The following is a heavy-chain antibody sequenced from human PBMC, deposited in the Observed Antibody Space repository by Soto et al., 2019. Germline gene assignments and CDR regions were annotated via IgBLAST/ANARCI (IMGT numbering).Heavy chain of an antibody. Sequence: PGGSLRLSCAASGFTFSSYGMHWVRQAPGKGLEWVAVIWYDGSNKYYADSVKGRFTISRDNSKNTLYLQMNSLRAEDTAVYYCARDYRVGEYYLFDPWGQGTLVTVSS. CDR2: IWYDGSNK. CDR3: ARDYRVGEYYLFDP. J-gene: IGHJ5*02. D-gene: IGHD3-10*01. V-gene: IGHV3-33*01. CDR1: GFTFSSYG.